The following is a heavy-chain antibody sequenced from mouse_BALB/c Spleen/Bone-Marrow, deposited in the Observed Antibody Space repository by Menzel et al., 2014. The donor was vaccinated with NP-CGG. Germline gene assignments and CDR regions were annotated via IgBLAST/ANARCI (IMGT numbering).Heavy chain of an antibody. J-gene: IGHJ2*01. CDR1: GYTFTNYW. Sequence: VQLVESGAELAKPGASVKMSCKASGYTFTNYWMHWAKQRPGQGLEWIGYINPSTGYTEYNQKFKDKATLTADKSSSTAYMQLSSLTSEDSAVYYCARIYYYGRDYWGQGTTLTVSS. CDR2: INPSTGYT. CDR3: ARIYYYGRDY. V-gene: IGHV1-7*01. D-gene: IGHD1-1*01.